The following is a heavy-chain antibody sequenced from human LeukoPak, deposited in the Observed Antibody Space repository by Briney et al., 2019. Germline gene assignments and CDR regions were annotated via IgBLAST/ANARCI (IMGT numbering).Heavy chain of an antibody. CDR3: AREHFNFYDSSGFLIWFDP. J-gene: IGHJ5*02. D-gene: IGHD3-22*01. CDR1: GASISSYY. V-gene: IGHV4-4*07. Sequence: SETLSLTCTVSGASISSYYWSWVRQPAGEGLEWIGRIYTSGSTNYKPSLKSRVTMSVDTSKNQFSLKLTSVTAADTAVYFCAREHFNFYDSSGFLIWFDPWGQGTLVTVSS. CDR2: IYTSGST.